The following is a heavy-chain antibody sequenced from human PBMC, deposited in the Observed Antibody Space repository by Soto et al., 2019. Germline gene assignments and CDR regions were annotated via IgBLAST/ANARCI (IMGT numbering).Heavy chain of an antibody. CDR3: ARHDGDYYFDY. Sequence: TLSLTCTVSGGSISSYYCSWIRQPPGKGLEWIGYIYYSGSTNYNPSLKSRVTISVDTSKNQFSLKLSSVTAADTAVYYCARHDGDYYFDYWGQGTLVTVSS. J-gene: IGHJ4*02. D-gene: IGHD4-17*01. V-gene: IGHV4-59*08. CDR1: GGSISSYY. CDR2: IYYSGST.